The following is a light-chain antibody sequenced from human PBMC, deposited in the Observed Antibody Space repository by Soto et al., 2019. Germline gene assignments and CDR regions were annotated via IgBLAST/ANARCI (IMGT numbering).Light chain of an antibody. V-gene: IGLV2-14*01. CDR3: SSYSSTTTL. J-gene: IGLJ2*01. CDR2: EVS. CDR1: SPDFGV. Sequence: QSALTQPACVSGSPGQSITISCSGISPDFGVSWYQHFPGKAPKLLIFEVSNRPSGVSTRFSGSKSGNMAFLTISGLQSEDEGLYHCSSYSSTTTLFGGGTKLTVL.